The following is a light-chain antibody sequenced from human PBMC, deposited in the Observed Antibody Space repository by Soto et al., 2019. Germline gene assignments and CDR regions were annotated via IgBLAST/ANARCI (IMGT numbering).Light chain of an antibody. CDR3: QQYNNWPPRT. Sequence: EIVMTQSPVTLSVSPGERATLSCRASQSVSNHLAWYQQKPGQAPRLLIYGASTRATGIPARFSGSGSGTDFIPTISSLQSEDFAVYYCQQYNNWPPRTFGQGTKLEIK. J-gene: IGKJ2*01. V-gene: IGKV3-15*01. CDR1: QSVSNH. CDR2: GAS.